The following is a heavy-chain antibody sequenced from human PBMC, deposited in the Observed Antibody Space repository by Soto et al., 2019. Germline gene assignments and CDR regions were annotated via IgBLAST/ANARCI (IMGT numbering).Heavy chain of an antibody. D-gene: IGHD2-2*01. CDR1: GGTFSSYA. V-gene: IGHV1-69*01. Sequence: QVQLVQFGAEVKKPGSSVKVSCKASGGTFSSYAISWVRQAPGQGLEWMGGIIPISDTTNYAQKFQGRVTITADESTSTAYMELSSPRSEDTAVYYCARSQGSSTSLEIYYYYYYGMDVWGQGTTVTVSS. J-gene: IGHJ6*02. CDR2: IIPISDTT. CDR3: ARSQGSSTSLEIYYYYYYGMDV.